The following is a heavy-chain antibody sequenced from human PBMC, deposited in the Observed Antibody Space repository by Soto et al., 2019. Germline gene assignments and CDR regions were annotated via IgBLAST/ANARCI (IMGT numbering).Heavy chain of an antibody. V-gene: IGHV1-18*01. CDR1: GDTFTNYG. CDR3: ARAEYYDILTGYWDDAFDI. Sequence: ASVKLSCKASGDTFTNYGFSWVRQAPEQGLEWMGWISGYNGNTKYAEKFQGRVTMTTDTSTSTAHMELRSLRSDDTAVYYCARAEYYDILTGYWDDAFDIWGQGTMVTVSS. CDR2: ISGYNGNT. D-gene: IGHD3-9*01. J-gene: IGHJ3*02.